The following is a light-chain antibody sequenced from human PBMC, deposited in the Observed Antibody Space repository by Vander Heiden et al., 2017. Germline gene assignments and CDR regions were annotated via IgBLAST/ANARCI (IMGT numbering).Light chain of an antibody. CDR3: YSYAASVL. CDR2: DVS. J-gene: IGLJ3*02. Sequence: QSALTQPRPVSGSPGQSVTISCTGTSSDVGVFNYVSWYQQHPGKAPKPLIYDVSERPSGVPDRFSGSKSGNTASLTISGLQSDDEADYYCYSYAASVLFGGGTELTVL. V-gene: IGLV2-11*01. CDR1: SSDVGVFNY.